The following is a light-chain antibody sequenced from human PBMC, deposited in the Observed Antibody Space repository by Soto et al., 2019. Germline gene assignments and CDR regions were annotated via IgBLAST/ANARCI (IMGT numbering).Light chain of an antibody. CDR2: DVS. J-gene: IGLJ1*01. V-gene: IGLV2-14*01. CDR3: TSYARNRDDV. CDR1: SSDVGTNNY. Sequence: QSALTQPASVSGSPGQSITISCTGTSSDVGTNNYVSWYQQHPGKAPKLIICDVSVRPSGVSDRFSGSKSGNTASLTISGLQAEDEADYYCTSYARNRDDVFGTGTKVTVL.